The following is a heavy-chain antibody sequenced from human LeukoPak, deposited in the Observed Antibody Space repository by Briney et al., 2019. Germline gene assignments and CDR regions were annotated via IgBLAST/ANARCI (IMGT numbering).Heavy chain of an antibody. CDR2: ISAYNGNT. CDR3: ARLEVSGSYWIF. CDR1: GYTFTIYG. J-gene: IGHJ4*02. V-gene: IGHV1-18*01. Sequence: EASVKLSCRASGYTFTIYGISWVRQAPGQGLEWMGWISAYNGNTNYAQKLQGRVTMTTDTSTSTAYMELRSLRSDDTAVYYCARLEVSGSYWIFWGQGALVTVSS. D-gene: IGHD1-26*01.